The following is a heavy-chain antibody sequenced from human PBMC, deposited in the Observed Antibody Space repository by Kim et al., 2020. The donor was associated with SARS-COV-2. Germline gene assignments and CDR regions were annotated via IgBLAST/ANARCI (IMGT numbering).Heavy chain of an antibody. CDR3: TRGPITMVRGGWFGP. CDR2: INAGNGNT. Sequence: ASVNVSCKASGYTFTNYAMHWVRQAPGQRLEWMGWINAGNGNTKYSQKFQGRVTITRDTSASTAYMELSSLKSEDTAVYYCTRGPITMVRGGWFGPWGQGTLVTVSS. V-gene: IGHV1-3*01. D-gene: IGHD3-10*01. J-gene: IGHJ5*02. CDR1: GYTFTNYA.